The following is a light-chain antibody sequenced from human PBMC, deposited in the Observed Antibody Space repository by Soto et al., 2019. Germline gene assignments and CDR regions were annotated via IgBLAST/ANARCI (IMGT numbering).Light chain of an antibody. V-gene: IGKV3-11*01. J-gene: IGKJ1*01. CDR1: QSVSSY. Sequence: EIVLTQVPATLSLSPGERATLSCRASQSVSSYLAWYQQKPGQAPRLLIYDASSRAAGIPARFSGRGSGTDFTLIITSLEPEDFAVYYCQQRSNWPSWTFGQGTKVEIK. CDR2: DAS. CDR3: QQRSNWPSWT.